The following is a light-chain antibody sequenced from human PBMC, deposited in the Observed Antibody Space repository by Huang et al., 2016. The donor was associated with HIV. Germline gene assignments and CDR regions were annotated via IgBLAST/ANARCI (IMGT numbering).Light chain of an antibody. Sequence: IQLTQSPSSLSASVGDRVTITCRASQGIGRYLVWYQQKPGKAPKLLIYAASTLQSGDPSRFSGSGSGTDFTLTISSLQPEDFATYYCQQLKTYPITFGPGTQVDIK. CDR2: AAS. J-gene: IGKJ3*01. CDR1: QGIGRY. CDR3: QQLKTYPIT. V-gene: IGKV1-9*01.